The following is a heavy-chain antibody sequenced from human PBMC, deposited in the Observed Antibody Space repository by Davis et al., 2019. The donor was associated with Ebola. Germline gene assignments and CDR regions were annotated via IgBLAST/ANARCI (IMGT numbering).Heavy chain of an antibody. J-gene: IGHJ6*04. Sequence: GESLKISCAASGFTFSSYSMNWVRQAPGKGLEWVSYISSSSSTIYYADSVKGRFTISRDNAKNSLYLQMNSLRDEDTAVYYCARRSIARGGYYYYYGMDVWGKGTTVTVSS. CDR3: ARRSIARGGYYYYYGMDV. CDR2: ISSSSSTI. D-gene: IGHD3-16*01. CDR1: GFTFSSYS. V-gene: IGHV3-48*02.